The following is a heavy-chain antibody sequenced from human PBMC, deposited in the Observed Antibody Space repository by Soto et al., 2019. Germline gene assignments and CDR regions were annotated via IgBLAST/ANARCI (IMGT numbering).Heavy chain of an antibody. CDR2: IYWDDDK. Sequence: QITLKESGPTLVKPTQTLTLTYTFSGFSLSTSGVSVGWIRQPPGKALEWLALIYWDDDKRYSPSLKSRLTITKDTSKNQVVLTMTNMDPVDTATYYCAHRPGGSSSYYFDYWGQGTLVTVSS. CDR1: GFSLSTSGVS. J-gene: IGHJ4*02. V-gene: IGHV2-5*02. D-gene: IGHD6-6*01. CDR3: AHRPGGSSSYYFDY.